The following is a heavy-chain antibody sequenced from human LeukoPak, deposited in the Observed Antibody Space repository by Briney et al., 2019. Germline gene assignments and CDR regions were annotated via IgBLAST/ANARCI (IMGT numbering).Heavy chain of an antibody. J-gene: IGHJ4*02. CDR2: ISSSGRST. CDR3: ANLYNTNY. CDR1: GFTFSSYA. Sequence: SGGSLRLSCAASGFTFSSYAMTWVRQAPGKGLEWVSGISSSGRSTYYVDSVKGRFTISRDNSKNTLYLQMNSLRAEDTALYYCANLYNTNYWGQGTLVTVSS. D-gene: IGHD1-14*01. V-gene: IGHV3-23*01.